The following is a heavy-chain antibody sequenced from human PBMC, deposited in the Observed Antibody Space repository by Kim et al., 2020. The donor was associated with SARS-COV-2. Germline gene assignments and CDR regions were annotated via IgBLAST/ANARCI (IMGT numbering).Heavy chain of an antibody. CDR2: ISYDGSNK. V-gene: IGHV3-30*04. J-gene: IGHJ4*02. Sequence: GGSLRLSCAASGFTFSSYAMHWVRQAPGKGLEWVAVISYDGSNKYYVDSVKGRFTISRDNSKNTLYLQMNSLRAEDTAVYYCARDAYHYDSSGYYGVPHYWGQGPLVTVSS. CDR3: ARDAYHYDSSGYYGVPHY. CDR1: GFTFSSYA. D-gene: IGHD3-22*01.